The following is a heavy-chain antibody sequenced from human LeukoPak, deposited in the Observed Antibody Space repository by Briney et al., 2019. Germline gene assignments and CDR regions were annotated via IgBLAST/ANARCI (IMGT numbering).Heavy chain of an antibody. V-gene: IGHV1-18*01. CDR3: ARVGGSSWALGYYYYYMDV. CDR2: ISAYNGNT. Sequence: ASVKVSCKASGYTFTSYGISWVRQAPGQGLEWMGWISAYNGNTNYAQNLQGRVTMTTDTSMNTAYMELRSLRSDDTAVYYCARVGGSSWALGYYYYYMDVWGKGTTVTVSS. CDR1: GYTFTSYG. J-gene: IGHJ6*03. D-gene: IGHD3-16*01.